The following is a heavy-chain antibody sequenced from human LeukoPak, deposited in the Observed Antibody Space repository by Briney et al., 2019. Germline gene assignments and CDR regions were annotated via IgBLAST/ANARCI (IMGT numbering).Heavy chain of an antibody. Sequence: SETLSLTCTVSGYSIRSGSYWDWIRQSPGRGLEWIGSIYDTGTAYYNPSLKSRLTMSVDTSKNQFSLRLSSATAADTAIYFCAKKQKLVRAFDYWGQGALVTVSS. CDR3: AKKQKLVRAFDY. CDR2: IYDTGTA. V-gene: IGHV4-38-2*02. J-gene: IGHJ4*02. CDR1: GYSIRSGSY. D-gene: IGHD2-21*01.